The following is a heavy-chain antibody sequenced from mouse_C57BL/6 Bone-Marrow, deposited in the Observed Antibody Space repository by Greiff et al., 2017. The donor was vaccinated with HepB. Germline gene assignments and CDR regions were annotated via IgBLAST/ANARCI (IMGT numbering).Heavy chain of an antibody. J-gene: IGHJ3*01. CDR1: GFTFSDYG. V-gene: IGHV5-17*01. D-gene: IGHD2-4*01. Sequence: EVQRVESGGGLVKPGGSLKLSCAASGFTFSDYGMHWVRQAPEKGLEWVAYISSGSSTIYYADTVKGRFTISRDNAKNTLFLQMTSLRSEDTAMYYCAREEIYYDYLAWFAYWGQGTLVTVSA. CDR2: ISSGSSTI. CDR3: AREEIYYDYLAWFAY.